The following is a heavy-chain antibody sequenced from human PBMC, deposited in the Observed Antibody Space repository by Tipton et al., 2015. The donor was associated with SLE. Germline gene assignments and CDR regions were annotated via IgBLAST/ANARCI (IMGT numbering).Heavy chain of an antibody. D-gene: IGHD5-12*01. V-gene: IGHV4-59*07. Sequence: TLSLTCTVSGGSTSGYYWSWIRQPPGKGLEWIAYIHSSGSTNYNPSLKSRVTISADTSKNQFSLKVSSVTAADSAVYHCANDYGGSRGYDNCFDPWGQGILVTVSS. CDR3: ANDYGGSRGYDNCFDP. J-gene: IGHJ5*02. CDR2: IHSSGST. CDR1: GGSTSGYY.